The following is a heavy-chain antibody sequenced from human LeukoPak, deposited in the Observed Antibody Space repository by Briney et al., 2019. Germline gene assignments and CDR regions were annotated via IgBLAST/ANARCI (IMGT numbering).Heavy chain of an antibody. V-gene: IGHV1-69*13. CDR2: IIPIFGTA. J-gene: IGHJ4*02. D-gene: IGHD5-12*01. CDR1: GGTFSSYA. CDR3: ARPGRGYSGYDPFDY. Sequence: SVKVSCKASGGTFSSYAISWVRQAPGQGLERMGGIIPIFGTANYAQKFQGRVTITADESTSTAYMELSSLRSEDTAVYYCARPGRGYSGYDPFDYWGQGTLVTVSS.